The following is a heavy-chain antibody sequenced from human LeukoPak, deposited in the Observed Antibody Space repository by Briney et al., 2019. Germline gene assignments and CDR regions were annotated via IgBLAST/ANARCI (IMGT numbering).Heavy chain of an antibody. CDR3: ARASGEGRYYGSGASNWYDP. CDR2: IYTSGST. CDR1: VASISIYY. D-gene: IGHD3-10*01. V-gene: IGHV4-4*07. J-gene: IGHJ5*02. Sequence: PSETLSLTCTVSVASISIYYWSWIRQPAGKGLEWIGRIYTSGSTNYNPSLKSRVTMSVDTSKNQFSLKLSSVTAADTAVYYCARASGEGRYYGSGASNWYDPWGQGALVTVSS.